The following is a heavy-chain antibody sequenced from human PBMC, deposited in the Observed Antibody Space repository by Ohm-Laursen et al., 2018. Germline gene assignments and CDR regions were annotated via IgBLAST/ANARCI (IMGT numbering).Heavy chain of an antibody. J-gene: IGHJ5*02. V-gene: IGHV1-8*01. Sequence: SVKVSCKASGYTFTSYDINWVRQATGQGLEWMGWMNPNSGNTGYAQKLQGRVTMTRNTSISTAYMELSSLRSEDTAVYYCARPRRYSYGKLNWFDPWGQGTLDTVSS. CDR2: MNPNSGNT. CDR1: GYTFTSYD. CDR3: ARPRRYSYGKLNWFDP. D-gene: IGHD5-18*01.